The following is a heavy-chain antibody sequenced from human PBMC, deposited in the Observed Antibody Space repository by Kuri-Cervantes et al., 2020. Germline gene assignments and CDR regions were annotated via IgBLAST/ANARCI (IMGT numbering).Heavy chain of an antibody. D-gene: IGHD6-13*01. V-gene: IGHV3-9*01. CDR1: GFTFDDYA. J-gene: IGHJ6*02. CDR3: AKDLRSSSWYDYYYYYGMDV. CDR2: TNWNSDSI. Sequence: SLKISCAASGFTFDDYAMHWVRQAPGKGLEWVSGTNWNSDSIGYADSVKGRFTISRDNAKNSLYLQMNSLRAEDTAVYYCAKDLRSSSWYDYYYYYGMDVWGQGTTVTVSS.